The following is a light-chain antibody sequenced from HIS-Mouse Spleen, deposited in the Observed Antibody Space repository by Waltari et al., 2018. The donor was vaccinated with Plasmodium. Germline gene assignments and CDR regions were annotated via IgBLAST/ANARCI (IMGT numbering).Light chain of an antibody. CDR1: SSDVGSYNL. Sequence: PVQSITISCTGTSSDVGSYNLVSWYQQHPGKAPKLMIYEGSKRPSGVSNRFSGSKSGNTASLTISGLQAEDEADYYCCSYAGSSTSWVFGGGTKLTVL. V-gene: IGLV2-23*01. J-gene: IGLJ3*02. CDR2: EGS. CDR3: CSYAGSSTSWV.